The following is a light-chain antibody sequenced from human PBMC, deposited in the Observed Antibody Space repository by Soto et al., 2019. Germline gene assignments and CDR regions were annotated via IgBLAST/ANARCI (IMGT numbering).Light chain of an antibody. Sequence: EVVMTQSPATVSVSPGEGVTLSCRASQTISNDLAWYQQKPGQAPRLLIYGASTRATGVPARFSGGGSGTEFTLTISSLQSEYFAFFYCEHNKEWPSVTFGGATNLDIK. CDR2: GAS. CDR3: EHNKEWPSVT. J-gene: IGKJ4*01. V-gene: IGKV3-15*01. CDR1: QTISND.